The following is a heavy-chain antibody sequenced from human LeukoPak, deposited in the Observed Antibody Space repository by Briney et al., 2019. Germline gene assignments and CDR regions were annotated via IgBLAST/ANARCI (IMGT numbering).Heavy chain of an antibody. CDR1: GGSVSSGSYY. Sequence: PSETLSLTCTVSGGSVSSGSYYWSWIRQPPGKGLEWIGYIYYSGSTNYNPSLKSRVTISVDTSKNQFSLKLSSVTAADTAVYYCASSPGGYCSSTSCYNDYWGQGTLVTVSS. CDR2: IYYSGST. J-gene: IGHJ4*02. CDR3: ASSPGGYCSSTSCYNDY. D-gene: IGHD2-2*02. V-gene: IGHV4-61*01.